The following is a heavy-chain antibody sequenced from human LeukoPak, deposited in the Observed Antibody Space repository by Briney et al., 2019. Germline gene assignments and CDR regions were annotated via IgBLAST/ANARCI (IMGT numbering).Heavy chain of an antibody. Sequence: GGSLRLSCAASGFTPSGSAMHWVRQASGKGLEWVGRIRSKANSYPTAYAASVKGSVTIPRDHSKNTAYLQMNSLKTEDTAVYYCTRVKASPDYYDSSGYFFDYWGQGTLVTVSS. CDR1: GFTPSGSA. CDR2: IRSKANSYPT. V-gene: IGHV3-73*01. J-gene: IGHJ4*02. CDR3: TRVKASPDYYDSSGYFFDY. D-gene: IGHD3-22*01.